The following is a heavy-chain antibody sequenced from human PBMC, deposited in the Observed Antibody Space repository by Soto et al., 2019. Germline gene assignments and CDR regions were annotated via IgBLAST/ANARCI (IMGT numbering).Heavy chain of an antibody. V-gene: IGHV2-5*01. CDR3: AHRTSICYGSENTYYYGMDV. J-gene: IGHJ6*02. D-gene: IGHD3-10*01. Sequence: QITLKESGPTLVKPTQTLTLTCTFSGFSLSTSGMGVAWIRQPPEKALESLAVIYWTDDKRYSPSLKSRLTITKDTSKNQVGLTMTDMDPVHTPTYYCAHRTSICYGSENTYYYGMDVWGQGTTVTVSS. CDR2: IYWTDDK. CDR1: GFSLSTSGMG.